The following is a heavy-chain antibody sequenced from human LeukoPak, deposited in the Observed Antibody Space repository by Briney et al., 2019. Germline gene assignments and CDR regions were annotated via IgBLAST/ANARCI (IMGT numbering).Heavy chain of an antibody. CDR1: GFTFSSYG. V-gene: IGHV3-23*01. CDR3: AKQRVQLWRDYDY. CDR2: ISGSGGST. J-gene: IGHJ4*02. Sequence: GGSLRLSCAASGFTFSSYGMHWVRQAPGKGLEWVSAISGSGGSTYYADSVKGRFTISRDNSKNTLYLQMNSLRAEDTAVYYCAKQRVQLWRDYDYWGQGTLVTVSS. D-gene: IGHD5-18*01.